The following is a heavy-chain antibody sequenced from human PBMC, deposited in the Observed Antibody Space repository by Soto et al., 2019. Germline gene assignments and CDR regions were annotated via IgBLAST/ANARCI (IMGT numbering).Heavy chain of an antibody. D-gene: IGHD1-26*01. J-gene: IGHJ4*02. V-gene: IGHV3-15*01. CDR1: GFTFANAR. Sequence: EVQMVESGGGLVEPGGSLRLSCVVSGFTFANARMSWVRQAQGKGLDWVAPITTKTERETTDYAAPVKGRFTFSRDDSKSTVYLLMNSLKTDDTGVYYCTSNAAASVGTLAYWGEGTLVAVSS. CDR2: ITTKTERETT. CDR3: TSNAAASVGTLAY.